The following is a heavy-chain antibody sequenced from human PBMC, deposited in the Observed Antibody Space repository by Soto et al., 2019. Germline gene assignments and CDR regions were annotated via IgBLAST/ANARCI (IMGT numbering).Heavy chain of an antibody. Sequence: ASVKVSCKASGDTFTSYYMHWVRQAPGQGLEWMGIINPSGDTSYAQKFQGRVTMTRDTSTSTVYMELSSLRSEDTAVYYFSRVYCSGGGCYGIDPWGQGTLVTVSS. CDR3: SRVYCSGGGCYGIDP. CDR2: INPSGDT. D-gene: IGHD2-15*01. CDR1: GDTFTSYY. J-gene: IGHJ5*02. V-gene: IGHV1-46*01.